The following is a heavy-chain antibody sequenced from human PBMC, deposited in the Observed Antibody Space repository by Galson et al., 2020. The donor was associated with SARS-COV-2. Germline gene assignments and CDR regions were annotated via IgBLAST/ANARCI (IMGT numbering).Heavy chain of an antibody. D-gene: IGHD3-9*01. V-gene: IGHV3-23*01. CDR1: GFTFRTYA. J-gene: IGHJ3*02. CDR2: ISRTGGNT. CDR3: AKESGYNDILTGNDAFDI. Sequence: GGSLRLSCAASGFTFRTYAMNWVRQAPGKGLEWVSAISRTGGNTYNADSVRGRFTISRDNSKNTLYLHINSLRAEDTAVYYCAKESGYNDILTGNDAFDIWGQGTMVTVSS.